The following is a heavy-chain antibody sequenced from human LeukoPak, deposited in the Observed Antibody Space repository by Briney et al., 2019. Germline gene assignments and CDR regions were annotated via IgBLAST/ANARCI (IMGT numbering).Heavy chain of an antibody. CDR1: GGSISSYY. CDR3: AGVHWIPARPTGYSIDT. J-gene: IGHJ6*03. CDR2: IYYSGST. D-gene: IGHD6-6*01. Sequence: SETLSLTCTVSGGSISSYYWSWIRQPPGKGLEWIGYIYYSGSTNYNPSLKSRVTISVDTSKNQFSLKLSSVTAADTAVYYCAGVHWIPARPTGYSIDTWGKGTTVTVSS. V-gene: IGHV4-59*01.